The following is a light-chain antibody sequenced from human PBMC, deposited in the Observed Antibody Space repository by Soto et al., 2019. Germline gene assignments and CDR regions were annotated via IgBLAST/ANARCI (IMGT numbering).Light chain of an antibody. Sequence: QSVLTQPASVSGSPGQSITISCNGTSSDIGGFNYVSWYQQHPGKAPTLIIYEVSNRPSGISHRFSGSKSGDTASLTISGLQAEDEADCYCSSFTNTTTLVLFGGGTQLTVL. CDR2: EVS. J-gene: IGLJ2*01. CDR3: SSFTNTTTLVL. CDR1: SSDIGGFNY. V-gene: IGLV2-14*03.